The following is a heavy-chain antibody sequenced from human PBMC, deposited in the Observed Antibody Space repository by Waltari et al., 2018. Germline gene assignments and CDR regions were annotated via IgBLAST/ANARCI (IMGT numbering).Heavy chain of an antibody. V-gene: IGHV1-69*08. D-gene: IGHD3-10*01. CDR3: ARGIFTMVQGVITPPGNFDY. CDR2: IIPIFGTA. Sequence: QVQLVQSGAEVKKPGSSVKVSCKASGGTFSSYAISWVRQAPGQGLEWMGRIIPIFGTANYAQKFQGRVTITADKSTSTAYMELSSLRSEDTAVYYCARGIFTMVQGVITPPGNFDYWGQGTLVTVSS. CDR1: GGTFSSYA. J-gene: IGHJ4*02.